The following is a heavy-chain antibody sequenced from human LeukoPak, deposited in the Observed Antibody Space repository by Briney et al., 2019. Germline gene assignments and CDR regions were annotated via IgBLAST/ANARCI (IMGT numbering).Heavy chain of an antibody. V-gene: IGHV3-53*01. J-gene: IGHJ4*02. Sequence: QSGGSLRLSCAASGFTVSSNYMSWVRQAPGKGLEWVSVIYSGGSTYYADSVKDRFTISRDNSKNTLYLQMNSLRAEDTAVYYCARDGTGDRWGHFDYWGQGTLVTVSS. CDR3: ARDGTGDRWGHFDY. D-gene: IGHD7-27*01. CDR1: GFTVSSNY. CDR2: IYSGGST.